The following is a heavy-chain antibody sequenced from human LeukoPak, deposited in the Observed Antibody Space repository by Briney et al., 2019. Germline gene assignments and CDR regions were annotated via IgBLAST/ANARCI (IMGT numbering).Heavy chain of an antibody. CDR2: INADGSTT. D-gene: IGHD1-14*01. J-gene: IGHJ3*01. CDR1: GFTFCNSW. CDR3: VVVVEPPDSDGFDV. Sequence: GGSLRLSCAASGFTFCNSWVHWVRHAPGKGLVGVSLINADGSTTTYADSVKGRFTISRDNARNTVSLQMNSLTIEDTAVYYCVVVVEPPDSDGFDVWGQGTMITVSS. V-gene: IGHV3-74*01.